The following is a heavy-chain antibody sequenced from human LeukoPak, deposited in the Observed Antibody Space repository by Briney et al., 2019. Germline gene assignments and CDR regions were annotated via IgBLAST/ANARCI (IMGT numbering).Heavy chain of an antibody. Sequence: PSETLSLTCTVSGGSISSSSYYWGWIRQPPGKGLEWIGSIYYSGSTYYNPSLKSRVTISVDTSKNQFSLKLSSVTAADTAVYYCAREAGVDTAMGLTGWFDPWGQGTLVTVSS. CDR1: GGSISSSSYY. CDR2: IYYSGST. CDR3: AREAGVDTAMGLTGWFDP. D-gene: IGHD5-18*01. J-gene: IGHJ5*02. V-gene: IGHV4-39*07.